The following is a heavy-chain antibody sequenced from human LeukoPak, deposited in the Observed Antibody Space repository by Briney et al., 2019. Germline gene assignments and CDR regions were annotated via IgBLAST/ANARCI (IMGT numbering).Heavy chain of an antibody. CDR1: GFTFSDYY. J-gene: IGHJ5*02. D-gene: IGHD6-6*01. CDR2: ISSSGSTL. Sequence: PGGSLRLSCAASGFTFSDYYMSWIRQAPGKGLEWVSYISSSGSTLYYADSVKGRFTISRDNAKNSLYLQMNSLRAEDTAVYYCARDSSSDYNWFDPWAREPWSPSPQ. V-gene: IGHV3-11*01. CDR3: ARDSSSDYNWFDP.